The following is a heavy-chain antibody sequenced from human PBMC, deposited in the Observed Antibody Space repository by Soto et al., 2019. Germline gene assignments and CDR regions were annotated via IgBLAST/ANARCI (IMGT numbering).Heavy chain of an antibody. D-gene: IGHD3-3*01. CDR1: GFTFSSYG. CDR2: IWYDGSNK. J-gene: IGHJ6*02. Sequence: QVQLVESGGGVVQPGRSLRLSCAASGFTFSSYGMHWVHQAPGKGLEWVAVIWYDGSNKYYADSVKGRFTISRDNSKNTLYLQMNSLRAEDTAVYYCARDRTHYDFWSGYYKDYYYGMDVWGQGTTVTVSS. V-gene: IGHV3-33*01. CDR3: ARDRTHYDFWSGYYKDYYYGMDV.